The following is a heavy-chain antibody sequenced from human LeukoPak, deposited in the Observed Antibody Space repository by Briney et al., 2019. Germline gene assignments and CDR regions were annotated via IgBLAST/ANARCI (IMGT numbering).Heavy chain of an antibody. CDR3: ARDLIYSSSWSDN. CDR1: GFTFSSYA. J-gene: IGHJ1*01. CDR2: ISDHGNST. V-gene: IGHV3-23*01. Sequence: GGSLRLSCAASGFTFSSYAMSWVRQGQGKGPEWVSSISDHGNSTYTAASVKGRFTISRDNSKNTLYLQMNSLRAEDTAVYYCARDLIYSSSWSDNWGQGTLVTVSS. D-gene: IGHD6-13*01.